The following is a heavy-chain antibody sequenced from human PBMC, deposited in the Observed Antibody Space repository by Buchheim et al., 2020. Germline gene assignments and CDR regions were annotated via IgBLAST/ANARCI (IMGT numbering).Heavy chain of an antibody. D-gene: IGHD4-17*01. V-gene: IGHV1-8*01. CDR1: GYTFTSYD. Sequence: QVQLVQSGAEVKKPGASVKVSCKASGYTFTSYDINWVRQATGPGLEWMGWMNPNSGNTGYAHKFPGRVTMTRNTSISNDYMELSSLRSEDTAVYYCARGRVVKMTTVTTVRFDPWGQGTL. J-gene: IGHJ5*02. CDR2: MNPNSGNT. CDR3: ARGRVVKMTTVTTVRFDP.